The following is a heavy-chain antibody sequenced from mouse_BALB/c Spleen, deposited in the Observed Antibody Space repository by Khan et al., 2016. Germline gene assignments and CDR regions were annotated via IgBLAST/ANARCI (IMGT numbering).Heavy chain of an antibody. CDR2: IDPANGNT. CDR1: GFNIKDTF. Sequence: VQLQQSGAELVKPGASVKLSCTASGFNIKDTFMHWVKQRPEQGLEWIGRIDPANGNTRYDPKFQGKATITADTSSNTAYLQLSSLTSEDTAVYSCARRGPIYYYGSTYGDWGQGTTLTVSS. D-gene: IGHD1-1*01. V-gene: IGHV14-3*02. J-gene: IGHJ2*01. CDR3: ARRGPIYYYGSTYGD.